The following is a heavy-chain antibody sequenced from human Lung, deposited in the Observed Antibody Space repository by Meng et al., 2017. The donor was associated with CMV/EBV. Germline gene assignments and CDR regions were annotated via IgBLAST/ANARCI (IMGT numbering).Heavy chain of an antibody. CDR3: ARGVTIHGVTKPPASLR. V-gene: IGHV3-7*01. CDR2: IREDGSEK. CDR1: GFTFRRHW. Sequence: GEXXKISCSTSGFTFRRHWMVWVRQAPGKGLEWVADIREDGSEKYYVDSVKARFTNTRDNANDSLFPQMDSLKGEDTAVYYWARGVTIHGVTKPPASLRWGQETLVTVSS. J-gene: IGHJ4*02. D-gene: IGHD4-17*01.